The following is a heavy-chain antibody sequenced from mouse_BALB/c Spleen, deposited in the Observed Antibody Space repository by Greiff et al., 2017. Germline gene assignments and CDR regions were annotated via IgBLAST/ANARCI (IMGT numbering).Heavy chain of an antibody. CDR2: IDPSDSYT. D-gene: IGHD2-1*01. CDR3: ARRYYGNYGNAMDY. V-gene: IGHV1-69*02. CDR1: GYTFTSYW. Sequence: VQLQQPGAELVKPGASVTLSCKASGYTFTSYWMHWVQQRPGQGLEWIGEIDPSDSYTNYNQKFKGQATLTVDKSSSTAYMQLSSLTSEDSAVYYCARRYYGNYGNAMDYWGQGTSVTVSS. J-gene: IGHJ4*01.